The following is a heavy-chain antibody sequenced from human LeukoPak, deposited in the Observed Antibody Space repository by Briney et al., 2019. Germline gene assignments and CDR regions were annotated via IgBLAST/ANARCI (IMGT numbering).Heavy chain of an antibody. CDR1: GGSFSGYY. CDR3: ARSKMRGSPPGVYYMDV. Sequence: TSETLSLTCAVYGGSFSGYYWSWIRQPPGKGLEWIGEINHSGSTNCNPSLKSRVTISVDTSKNQFSLKLGSVTAADTAVYYCARSKMRGSPPGVYYMDVWGKGTTVTVSS. V-gene: IGHV4-34*01. J-gene: IGHJ6*03. CDR2: INHSGST. D-gene: IGHD3-16*01.